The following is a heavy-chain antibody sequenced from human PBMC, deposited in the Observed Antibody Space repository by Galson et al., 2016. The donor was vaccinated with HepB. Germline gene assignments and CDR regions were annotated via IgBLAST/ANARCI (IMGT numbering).Heavy chain of an antibody. CDR1: GGSIRDRDW. Sequence: SETLSLTCAVSGGSIRDRDWWSWVRQPPGKGLEWIGEIHHGGRTNYNPSLKSRVTISVDTSKNELSLDLTSVTAADTALYYCARNGAWCVDFWGQGTLVTVSS. CDR2: IHHGGRT. J-gene: IGHJ4*02. CDR3: ARNGAWCVDF. D-gene: IGHD2-15*01. V-gene: IGHV4-4*02.